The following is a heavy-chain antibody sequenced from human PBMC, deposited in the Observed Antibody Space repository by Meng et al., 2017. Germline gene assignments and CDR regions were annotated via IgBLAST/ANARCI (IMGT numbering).Heavy chain of an antibody. J-gene: IGHJ4*02. V-gene: IGHV3-48*03. CDR1: GFTFSSYE. CDR2: ISSSDSTI. Sequence: GESLKISCAASGFTFSSYEMNWVRQAPGKGLEWVSYISSSDSTIYYADSVKGRFTISRDNAKNSLYLQMNSLRAEDTAVYYCASTRITMVRGVNDYWGQGTLVTVSS. D-gene: IGHD3-10*01. CDR3: ASTRITMVRGVNDY.